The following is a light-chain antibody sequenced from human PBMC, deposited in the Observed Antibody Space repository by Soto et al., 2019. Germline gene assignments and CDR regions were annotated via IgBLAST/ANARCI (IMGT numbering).Light chain of an antibody. J-gene: IGKJ4*01. CDR1: QSVSSN. CDR3: QQNNNSPPLLG. CDR2: GAS. Sequence: EIVMTQSPATLSVSPGERATLSCRASQSVSSNLAWYQQKPGQAPRLLIYGASTRATGIPARFSGSGSGTEFTLTISSLQSEVFAVYYCQQNNNSPPLLGFGGGTKVEIK. V-gene: IGKV3-15*01.